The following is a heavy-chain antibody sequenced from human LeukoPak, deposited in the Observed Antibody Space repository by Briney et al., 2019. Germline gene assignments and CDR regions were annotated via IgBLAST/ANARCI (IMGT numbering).Heavy chain of an antibody. CDR2: IIPIFGTA. CDR3: ARAVAGHYFDY. CDR1: GGTFSSYA. D-gene: IGHD6-19*01. Sequence: ASVKVSCKASGGTFSSYAISWVRQAPGQGLEWMGGIIPIFGTANYAQKFQGRVTITADESTSTAYMELSSLRFDDTAVYYCARAVAGHYFDYWGQGTLVTVSS. J-gene: IGHJ4*02. V-gene: IGHV1-69*13.